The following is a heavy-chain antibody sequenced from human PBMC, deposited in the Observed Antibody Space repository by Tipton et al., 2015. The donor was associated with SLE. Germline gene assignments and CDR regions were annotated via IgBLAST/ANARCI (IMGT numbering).Heavy chain of an antibody. CDR1: GGSISSSSYY. CDR3: ARGRITMKM. J-gene: IGHJ4*02. D-gene: IGHD3-22*01. V-gene: IGHV4-39*07. CDR2: IYYSGST. Sequence: TLSLTCTVSGGSISSSSYYWGWIRQPPGKGLEWIGSIYYSGSTYHNPSLKSRVTISVDTSKNQFSLKLSSVTAADTAVYYCARGRITMKMWGQGTLVTVSS.